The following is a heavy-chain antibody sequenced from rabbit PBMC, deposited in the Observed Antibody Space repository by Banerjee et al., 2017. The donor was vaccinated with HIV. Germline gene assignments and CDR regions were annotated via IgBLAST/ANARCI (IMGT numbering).Heavy chain of an antibody. J-gene: IGHJ4*01. D-gene: IGHD4-1*01. CDR2: IYAGSSGNT. CDR3: ARDLAGVIGWNFNL. Sequence: QEQLVESGGGLVQPEGSLTLTCKASGSDISSNAMCWVRQAPGKGLEWIACIYAGSSGNTYYASWAKGRFTISKTSSTTVTLQMTSLTAADTATYFCARDLAGVIGWNFNLWGPGTLVTVS. V-gene: IGHV1S45*01. CDR1: GSDISSNA.